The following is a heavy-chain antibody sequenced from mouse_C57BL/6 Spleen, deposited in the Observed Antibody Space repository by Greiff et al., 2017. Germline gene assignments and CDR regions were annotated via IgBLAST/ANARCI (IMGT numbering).Heavy chain of an antibody. D-gene: IGHD2-1*01. CDR1: GYAFSSSW. CDR3: ARDYGNLFDY. V-gene: IGHV1-82*01. CDR2: IYPGDGDT. Sequence: VQLQQSGPELVKPGASVKISCKASGYAFSSSWMNWVKQRPGKGLEWIGRIYPGDGDTNYNGKFKGKATLTADKSSSTAYMQLSSLTSEDSAVYFCARDYGNLFDYWGQGTTLTVSS. J-gene: IGHJ2*01.